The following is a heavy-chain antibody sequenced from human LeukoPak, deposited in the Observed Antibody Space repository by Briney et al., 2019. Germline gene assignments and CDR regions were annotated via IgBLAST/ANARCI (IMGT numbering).Heavy chain of an antibody. Sequence: GGSLRLSCAASGFTFSSYAMHWVRQAPDKGLEWMAVISDGGSDKYYADSMRGRFTISRDNSENTLSLQMSSLRAEDTAVYYCARGISSGIVVTAIAYWGQGTLVTVSS. D-gene: IGHD2-21*02. CDR3: ARGISSGIVVTAIAY. V-gene: IGHV3-30-3*01. CDR1: GFTFSSYA. CDR2: ISDGGSDK. J-gene: IGHJ4*02.